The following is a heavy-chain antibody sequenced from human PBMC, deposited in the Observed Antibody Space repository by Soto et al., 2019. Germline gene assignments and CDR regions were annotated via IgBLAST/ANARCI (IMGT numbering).Heavy chain of an antibody. CDR2: MNPGSGDT. CDR3: ARMATFGSLNWFDP. J-gene: IGHJ5*02. V-gene: IGHV1-8*01. Sequence: SVKVSCKASGYSFTNNDVTWVRQATGQGLEWMGWMNPGSGDTGYAQKFQGRVTMTRDISIATAYMELSSLRSDDTAIYYCARMATFGSLNWFDPSGQGTLVTV. CDR1: GYSFTNND. D-gene: IGHD3-16*01.